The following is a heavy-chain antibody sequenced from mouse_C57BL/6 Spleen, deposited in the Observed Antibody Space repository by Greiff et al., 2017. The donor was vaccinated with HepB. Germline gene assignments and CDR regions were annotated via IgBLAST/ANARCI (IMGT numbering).Heavy chain of an antibody. CDR1: GYTFTDYY. CDR2: IYPGSGNT. CDR3: ARSSVVATGDWYFDV. Sequence: VQLQQSGAELVRPGASVKLSCKASGYTFTDYYINWVKQRPGQGLEWIARIYPGSGNTYYNEKFKGKATLTAEKSSSTAYMQLSSLTSEDSAVYFCARSSVVATGDWYFDVWGTGTTVTVSS. D-gene: IGHD1-1*01. V-gene: IGHV1-76*01. J-gene: IGHJ1*03.